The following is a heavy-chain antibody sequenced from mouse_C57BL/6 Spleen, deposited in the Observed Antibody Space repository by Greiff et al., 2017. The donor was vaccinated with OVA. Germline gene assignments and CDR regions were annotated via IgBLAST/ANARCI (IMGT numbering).Heavy chain of an antibody. CDR1: GYTFTSYW. D-gene: IGHD1-1*01. CDR2: INPSSGYT. V-gene: IGHV1-7*01. Sequence: VQLVESGAELAKPGASVKLSCKASGYTFTSYWMHWVKQRPGQGLEWIGYINPSSGYTKYNQKFKDKATLTADKSSRTAYRQLSSLTYDDSAVYYCARNYGSSYEDYWGQGTTLTVSS. CDR3: ARNYGSSYEDY. J-gene: IGHJ2*01.